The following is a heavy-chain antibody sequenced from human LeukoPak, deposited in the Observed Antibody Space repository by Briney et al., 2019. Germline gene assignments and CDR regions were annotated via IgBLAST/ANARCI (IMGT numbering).Heavy chain of an antibody. V-gene: IGHV1-18*01. D-gene: IGHD4-17*01. J-gene: IGHJ4*02. CDR2: ISAYNGNT. CDR1: GYTFTSYG. CDR3: ARDPSDPEVVEHDYGDYSPTNYFDY. Sequence: ASVKVSCKASGYTFTSYGISWVRQAPGQGLEWMGWISAYNGNTNYAQKLQGRVTMTTDTSTSTAYMELRSLRSDDTAVYYCARDPSDPEVVEHDYGDYSPTNYFDYWGQGTLVTVSS.